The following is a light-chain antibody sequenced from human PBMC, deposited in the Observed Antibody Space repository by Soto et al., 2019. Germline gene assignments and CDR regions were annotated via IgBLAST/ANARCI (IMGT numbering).Light chain of an antibody. V-gene: IGLV2-14*01. CDR2: DVS. Sequence: QSALTQPASVSGSPGQSITISCTGTSSDVGGYNYVSWYQQHPGKAPKLMIYDVSNRPSGVSNRFSGSKSGNTASLTISGLRAEDEADYYCSSYTSSSLRVFGGGTKLTVL. J-gene: IGLJ2*01. CDR3: SSYTSSSLRV. CDR1: SSDVGGYNY.